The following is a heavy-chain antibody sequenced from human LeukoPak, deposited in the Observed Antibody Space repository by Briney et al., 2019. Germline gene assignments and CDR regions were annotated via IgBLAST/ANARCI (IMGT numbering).Heavy chain of an antibody. D-gene: IGHD3-3*01. J-gene: IGHJ4*02. CDR2: INPNSGGT. Sequence: GASVKVSCKASGYTFTGYYMHWVRQAPGQGLEWMGWINPNSGGTNYAQKFQGRVTMTRDTSISTAYLELSRLRSDETAVYYCATLSDFWSGYSGIDYWGRGTLVTVSS. CDR3: ATLSDFWSGYSGIDY. V-gene: IGHV1-2*02. CDR1: GYTFTGYY.